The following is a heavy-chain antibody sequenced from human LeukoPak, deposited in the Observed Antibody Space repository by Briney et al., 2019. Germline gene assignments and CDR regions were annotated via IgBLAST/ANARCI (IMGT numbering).Heavy chain of an antibody. J-gene: IGHJ6*04. Sequence: SVKVSCKASGGTFSNYAISWVRQAPGQGLEWMGGIIPIFGTANYAQKFQGRVTITADKSTSTAYMELSSLRPEDTAVYYCARIMVRGVIGSGGMDVWGKGTTVTVSS. D-gene: IGHD3-10*01. CDR2: IIPIFGTA. V-gene: IGHV1-69*06. CDR1: GGTFSNYA. CDR3: ARIMVRGVIGSGGMDV.